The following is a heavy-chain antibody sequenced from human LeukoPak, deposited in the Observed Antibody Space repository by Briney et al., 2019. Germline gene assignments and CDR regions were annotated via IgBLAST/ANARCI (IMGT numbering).Heavy chain of an antibody. Sequence: GGSLRLSCAASGFTFSYYAMHWVRQAPGKGLEYVSTISSNGGSTYYANSVKGRFTISRDNSKNTLYLQMGSLRTEDTAVYYCARDRGVLPGYFDYWGQGTLVTVSS. J-gene: IGHJ4*02. CDR3: ARDRGVLPGYFDY. CDR2: ISSNGGST. CDR1: GFTFSYYA. V-gene: IGHV3-64*01. D-gene: IGHD3-10*01.